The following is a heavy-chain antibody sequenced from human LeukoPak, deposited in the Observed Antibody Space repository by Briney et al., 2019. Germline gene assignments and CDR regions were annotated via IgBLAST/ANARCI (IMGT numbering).Heavy chain of an antibody. CDR3: ARVRGSYVGWFDP. CDR2: IKPDGSEK. V-gene: IGHV3-7*01. J-gene: IGHJ5*02. D-gene: IGHD1-26*01. Sequence: ANIKPDGSEKYYVDSVKGRFTISRDNAKNSLYLQMNSLRAEDTAVYYCARVRGSYVGWFDPWGQGTLVTVSS.